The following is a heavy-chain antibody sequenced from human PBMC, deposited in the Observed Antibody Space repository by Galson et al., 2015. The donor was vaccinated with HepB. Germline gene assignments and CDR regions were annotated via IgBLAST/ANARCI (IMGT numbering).Heavy chain of an antibody. V-gene: IGHV1-3*01. Sequence: SVKVSCKASGYTFTSYAMHWVRQAPGQRLEWMGWINAGNGNTKYSQKFQGRVTITRDTSASTAYMELSSLRSEDTAVYYCARDQAWCSSTSCYWLYYYGMDVWGQGTTVTVSS. CDR1: GYTFTSYA. J-gene: IGHJ6*02. D-gene: IGHD2-2*01. CDR2: INAGNGNT. CDR3: ARDQAWCSSTSCYWLYYYGMDV.